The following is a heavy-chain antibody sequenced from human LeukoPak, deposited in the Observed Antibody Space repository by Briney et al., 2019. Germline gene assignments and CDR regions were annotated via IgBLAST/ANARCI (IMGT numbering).Heavy chain of an antibody. CDR1: GGSISNYY. CDR3: ARDLSSRGVISLDY. D-gene: IGHD3-10*01. CDR2: IYSDGRT. V-gene: IGHV4-4*07. J-gene: IGHJ4*02. Sequence: SETLSLTCTVSGGSISNYYWSWIRQPAGKGLEWIGGIYSDGRTNYDLSLSSRPAMSVDTSKNQFSLKLSSVTAADTAVYYCARDLSSRGVISLDYWGQGTLVTVSS.